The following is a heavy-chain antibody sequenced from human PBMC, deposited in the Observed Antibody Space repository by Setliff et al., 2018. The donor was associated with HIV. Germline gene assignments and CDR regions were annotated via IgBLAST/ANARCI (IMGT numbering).Heavy chain of an antibody. V-gene: IGHV3-23*01. CDR1: GFSFSSYD. CDR3: AAVPWGHSSLIIDH. Sequence: GGSLRLSCAASGFSFSSYDMSWVRQGPGKGLEWVSTFTAAGNTYYADSVKGRFTISRDNAKNSVYLQMHSLRAEDTAVYFCAAVPWGHSSLIIDHWGQGTPVTVS. J-gene: IGHJ4*02. CDR2: FTAAGNT. D-gene: IGHD3-16*01.